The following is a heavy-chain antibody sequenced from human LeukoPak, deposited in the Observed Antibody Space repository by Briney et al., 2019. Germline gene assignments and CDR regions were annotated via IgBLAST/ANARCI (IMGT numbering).Heavy chain of an antibody. V-gene: IGHV1-69*04. CDR2: IIPILGIA. J-gene: IGHJ4*02. CDR1: GGTFSSYA. D-gene: IGHD2-15*01. CDR3: ARDFGTYCSGGSCYNY. Sequence: SVKVSCKASGGTFSSYAISWVRQAPGQGLEWMGRIIPILGIANYAQKFQGRVTITADQSTSTAYMELSSLRSEDTAVYYCARDFGTYCSGGSCYNYWGQGTLVTVSS.